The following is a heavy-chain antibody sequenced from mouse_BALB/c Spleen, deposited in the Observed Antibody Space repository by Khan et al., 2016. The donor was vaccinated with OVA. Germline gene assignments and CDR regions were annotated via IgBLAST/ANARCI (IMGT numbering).Heavy chain of an antibody. CDR1: GFNIKDYY. D-gene: IGHD2-1*01. CDR2: IDPENGNT. Sequence: VQLQQSGAELVRPGALVKLSCKASGFNIKDYYMLWVKQRPEQGLEWIGWIDPENGNTIYDPKLQAKASITADTSSNTAYLQLSSLTSEDTAVYYCARRGYGNYWFAYWGQGTLVTVSA. V-gene: IGHV14-1*02. J-gene: IGHJ3*01. CDR3: ARRGYGNYWFAY.